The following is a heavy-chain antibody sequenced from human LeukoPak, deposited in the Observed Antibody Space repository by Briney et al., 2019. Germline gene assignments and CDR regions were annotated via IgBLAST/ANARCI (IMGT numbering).Heavy chain of an antibody. J-gene: IGHJ4*02. CDR2: IIPIFGTA. CDR1: GGTFSSYA. CDR3: ATDRAGGPHPFDY. V-gene: IGHV1-69*13. Sequence: SVKVSCKASGGTFSSYAISWVRQAPGQGLEWMGGIIPIFGTANYAQKFQGRVTITADESTSTAYMELSSLRSEDTAVYYCATDRAGGPHPFDYWGQGTLVTVSS.